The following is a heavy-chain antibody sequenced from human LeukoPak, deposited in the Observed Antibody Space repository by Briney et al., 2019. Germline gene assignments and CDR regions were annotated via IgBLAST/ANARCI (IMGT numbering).Heavy chain of an antibody. CDR1: GGTFSSYA. Sequence: AASVKVSCKASGGTFSSYAISWVRQAPGQGLEWMGRIIPILGIANYAQKFQGRVTITADKSTSTAYMELSSLRSEDTAVYYCARVYCSSNSCYNAIFDPWGQGTLVTVSS. CDR2: IIPILGIA. CDR3: ARVYCSSNSCYNAIFDP. V-gene: IGHV1-69*04. J-gene: IGHJ5*02. D-gene: IGHD2-2*01.